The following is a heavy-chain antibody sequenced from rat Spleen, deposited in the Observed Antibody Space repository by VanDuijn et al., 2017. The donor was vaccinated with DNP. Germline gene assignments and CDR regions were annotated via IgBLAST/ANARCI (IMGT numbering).Heavy chain of an antibody. Sequence: EVQLVESGGGLVQPGRSLKISCAASGFTFSKYGMAWVRQAPTQGLEWVASISTNGGNSYYRDSVKGRFTISRDNAKNTLYLQMNSLRSEDTATYYCTRGAGSPYWSFDFWGPGTVVTVSS. V-gene: IGHV5S13*01. D-gene: IGHD5-1*01. J-gene: IGHJ1*01. CDR2: ISTNGGNS. CDR1: GFTFSKYG. CDR3: TRGAGSPYWSFDF.